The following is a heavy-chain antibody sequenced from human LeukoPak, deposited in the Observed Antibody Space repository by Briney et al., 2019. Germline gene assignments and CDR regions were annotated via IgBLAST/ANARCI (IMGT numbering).Heavy chain of an antibody. CDR2: ISGYNGHT. J-gene: IGHJ4*02. CDR1: GYTFTSYG. V-gene: IGHV1-18*01. Sequence: ASVKVSCKASGYTFTSYGISWVRQAPGQGLEWMGWISGYNGHTNYAEKLQGRVTMTTDTSTSTAYMELRSLRSDDTAVFYCARESQIRYYYDRSGYYYGAMDYWGQGSLVTVSS. D-gene: IGHD3-22*01. CDR3: ARESQIRYYYDRSGYYYGAMDY.